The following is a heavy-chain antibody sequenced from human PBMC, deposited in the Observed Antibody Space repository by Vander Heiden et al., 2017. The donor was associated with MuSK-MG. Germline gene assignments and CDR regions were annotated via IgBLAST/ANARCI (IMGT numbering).Heavy chain of an antibody. J-gene: IGHJ6*03. Sequence: EVQLLASGGGLVQPGGSLRLPCTPSGFPFSSIALSWVRQAPGKGLEWVSAISGSGGSTYFADSVKGRFTISRDNSKNTLYLQMNSLRAEDTAVYYCAKNGLVVYVAGYYYMDVWGKGTTVTVSS. V-gene: IGHV3-23*01. CDR1: GFPFSSIA. D-gene: IGHD2-8*02. CDR2: ISGSGGST. CDR3: AKNGLVVYVAGYYYMDV.